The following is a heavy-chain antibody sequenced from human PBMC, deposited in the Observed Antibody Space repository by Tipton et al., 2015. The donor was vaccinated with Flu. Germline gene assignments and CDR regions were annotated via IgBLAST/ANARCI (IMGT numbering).Heavy chain of an antibody. J-gene: IGHJ4*02. CDR1: GESFRGSY. Sequence: AGLVKPSETLSLTCVVYGESFRGSYWSWIRQPPGKGLEWIGEIDHSGSTNNNPSLKSRVTISKDTSKKQFSLNLSSMTAADTAVYYCARDGAGGSGTYPLFDLWGQGVLVTVSS. V-gene: IGHV4-34*01. D-gene: IGHD3-10*01. CDR3: ARDGAGGSGTYPLFDL. CDR2: IDHSGST.